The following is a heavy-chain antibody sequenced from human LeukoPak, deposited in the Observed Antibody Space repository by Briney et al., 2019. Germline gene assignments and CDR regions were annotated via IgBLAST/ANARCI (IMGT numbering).Heavy chain of an antibody. Sequence: PSETLSLTCTASGGSISTFYWSWLRQPPGKQLEWSGYVYYSGSTNFNPSFKTRVTISVDTSKNQFSLKLSSVTPADTAVYYCARVDYDSSGYFDYWGQGTLVTVSS. V-gene: IGHV4-59*01. CDR1: GGSISTFY. J-gene: IGHJ4*02. D-gene: IGHD3-22*01. CDR2: VYYSGST. CDR3: ARVDYDSSGYFDY.